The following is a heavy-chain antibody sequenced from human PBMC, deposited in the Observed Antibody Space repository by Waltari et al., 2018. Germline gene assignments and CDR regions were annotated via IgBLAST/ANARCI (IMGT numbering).Heavy chain of an antibody. D-gene: IGHD5-12*01. CDR2: IYHSGST. V-gene: IGHV4-38-2*01. CDR3: ARVEEDRTEGYSGYELDY. Sequence: QVQLQESGPGLVKPSETLSLTCAVSGYSISSGYYWGWIRQPPGKGLEWIGSIYHSGSTYYNPSLKSLVTISVDTSKTQFSLKLSSVTAADTAVYYCARVEEDRTEGYSGYELDYWGQGTLVTVSS. CDR1: GYSISSGYY. J-gene: IGHJ4*02.